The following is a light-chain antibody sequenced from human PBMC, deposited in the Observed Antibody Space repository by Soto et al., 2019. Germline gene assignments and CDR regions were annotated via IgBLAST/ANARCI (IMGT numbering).Light chain of an antibody. V-gene: IGLV4-69*01. CDR3: QTWVTGIVV. Sequence: QPVLTQSPSASASLGASVKLTCTLSSGHSSYAIAWHQQQPEKGPRYLMNLNIDGSHSKGDGIPDRFSGSSSGAERYLTISSLQSEDEADYYCQTWVTGIVVFGGGTQLT. CDR2: LNIDGSH. J-gene: IGLJ2*01. CDR1: SGHSSYA.